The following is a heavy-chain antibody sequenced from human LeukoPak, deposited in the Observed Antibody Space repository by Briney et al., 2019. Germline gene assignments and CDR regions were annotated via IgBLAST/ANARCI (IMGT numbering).Heavy chain of an antibody. CDR1: GYTFTGYY. CDR2: INPNSGGT. J-gene: IGHJ6*03. V-gene: IGHV1-2*02. CDR3: AGDRTMIVLYYMDV. Sequence: ASVKVSCKASGYTFTGYYMHWVRQAPGQGLEWMGWINPNSGGTNYAQKFQGRVTMTRDTSISTAYMELSRLRSDDTAVYYCAGDRTMIVLYYMDVWGKGTTVTISS. D-gene: IGHD3-22*01.